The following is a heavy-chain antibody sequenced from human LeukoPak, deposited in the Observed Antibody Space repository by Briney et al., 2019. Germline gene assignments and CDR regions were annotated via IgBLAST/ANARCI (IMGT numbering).Heavy chain of an antibody. CDR3: AKSNGYGLIDI. Sequence: SSETLSLTCAVYGGSFSGYYWSWIRQPPGKGLEWIGEINHSGSTNYNPSLKSRVTISVDTSKNQFSLKLNSVTAADTAVYYCAKSNGYGLIDIWGQGTMVTVSS. CDR2: INHSGST. D-gene: IGHD3-22*01. CDR1: GGSFSGYY. V-gene: IGHV4-34*01. J-gene: IGHJ3*02.